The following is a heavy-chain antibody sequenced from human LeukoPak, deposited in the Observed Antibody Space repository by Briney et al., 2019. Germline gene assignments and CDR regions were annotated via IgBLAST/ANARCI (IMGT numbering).Heavy chain of an antibody. CDR3: AKDALRFYYGSGSYYDY. CDR1: GFTFSSYG. V-gene: IGHV3-30*18. D-gene: IGHD3-10*01. J-gene: IGHJ4*02. Sequence: PGGSLRLSCAASGFTFSSYGMHWVRQAPGKRLEWVAVISYDGSNKYYADSVKGRFTISRDNSKNTLYLQMNSLRAEDTAVYYCAKDALRFYYGSGSYYDYWGQGTLGTVSS. CDR2: ISYDGSNK.